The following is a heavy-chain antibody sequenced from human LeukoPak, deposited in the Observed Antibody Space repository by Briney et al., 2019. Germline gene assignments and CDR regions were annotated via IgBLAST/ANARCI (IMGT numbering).Heavy chain of an antibody. CDR1: GGSISSGSYY. J-gene: IGHJ5*02. Sequence: SQTLSLTCTVYGGSISSGSYYWNWIRQPAGKGLEWIGRIYTSGSTNYNPSLKSRVTISVDTSKNQFSLKLSSVTAADTAVYYCASFKGYDFWSGYFYSWFDPWGQGTLVTVSS. D-gene: IGHD3-3*01. V-gene: IGHV4-61*02. CDR3: ASFKGYDFWSGYFYSWFDP. CDR2: IYTSGST.